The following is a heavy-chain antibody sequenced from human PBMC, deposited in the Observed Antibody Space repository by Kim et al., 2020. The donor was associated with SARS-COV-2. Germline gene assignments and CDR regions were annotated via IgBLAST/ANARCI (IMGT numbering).Heavy chain of an antibody. CDR1: GFIFSRSA. J-gene: IGHJ6*03. V-gene: IGHV3-23*01. D-gene: IGHD6-13*01. CDR3: ATTNLFRFSSNHY. Sequence: GGSLRLSCAASGFIFSRSAMSWVRQAPGKGLEWVSTIVAGGTITYHADSVKGRFTISRDDSENTLYLQMSNLRADDTALYFCATTNLFRFSSNHY. CDR2: IVAGGTIT.